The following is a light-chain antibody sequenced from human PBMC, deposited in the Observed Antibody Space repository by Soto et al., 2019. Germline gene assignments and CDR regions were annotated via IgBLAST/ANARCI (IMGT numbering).Light chain of an antibody. Sequence: AVQMTQSPSSLSASVGDRVTITCRASQGIRNDLGWYQQKPGKAPKLLIYAASSLQSGVPSRSSGSGSGTDFTLTISSLQPEDFATYYCLQDYNFPYIFGQGTKVDIK. V-gene: IGKV1-6*01. J-gene: IGKJ2*01. CDR3: LQDYNFPYI. CDR1: QGIRND. CDR2: AAS.